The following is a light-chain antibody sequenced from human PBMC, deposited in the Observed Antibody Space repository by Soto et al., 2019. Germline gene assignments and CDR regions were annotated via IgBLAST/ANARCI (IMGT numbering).Light chain of an antibody. J-gene: IGKJ5*01. Sequence: EIVLTQSPGTLSLSPVERATLSCRASQSVSSSYLAWYQQKPGQAPRLLIYGASSRATGIPDRFSGSGSGTDFTLTISRLEPEDFAVYYCQQYADFGQGTRLENK. CDR2: GAS. V-gene: IGKV3-20*01. CDR1: QSVSSSY. CDR3: QQYAD.